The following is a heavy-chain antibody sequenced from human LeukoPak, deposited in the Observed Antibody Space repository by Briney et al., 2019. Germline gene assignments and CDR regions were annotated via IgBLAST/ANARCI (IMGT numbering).Heavy chain of an antibody. V-gene: IGHV3-21*01. Sequence: PGGSLRLSCAASGFTFSSYSMNRVRQAPGKGLEWVSSISSSSSSYIYYADSVKGRFTISRDNAKNSLYLQMNSLRAEDTAVYYWARVSGIAAASWGQGTLVTVSS. D-gene: IGHD6-13*01. CDR3: ARVSGIAAAS. J-gene: IGHJ4*02. CDR1: GFTFSSYS. CDR2: ISSSSSSYI.